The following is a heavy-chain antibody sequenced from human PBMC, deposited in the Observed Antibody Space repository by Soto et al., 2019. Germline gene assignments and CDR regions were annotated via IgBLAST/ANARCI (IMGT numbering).Heavy chain of an antibody. Sequence: PGGSLRLSCAASGFTFSNAWMSWVRQAPGKGLEWVGRIKSKTDGGTTDYAAPVKGRFTISRDDSKNTLYLQMNSLKTEDTAVYYCTTNKAGLWFGTDYWGQGTLVTVSS. CDR1: GFTFSNAW. CDR3: TTNKAGLWFGTDY. D-gene: IGHD3-10*01. CDR2: IKSKTDGGTT. J-gene: IGHJ4*02. V-gene: IGHV3-15*01.